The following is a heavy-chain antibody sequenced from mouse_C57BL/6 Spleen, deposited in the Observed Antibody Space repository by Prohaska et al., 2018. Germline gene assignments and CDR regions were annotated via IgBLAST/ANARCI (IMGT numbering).Heavy chain of an antibody. Sequence: EVQLQQSGPELVKPGASVKISCKASGYTFTDYYMNWVKQSNGKNLEWIGDINPNNGGLSYNQKFKGKATLTVDKASTTAYMELRSLTSEDSAVYYCARGDYYGSSSYYFDYWGQGTTLTVSS. CDR3: ARGDYYGSSSYYFDY. V-gene: IGHV1-26*01. CDR2: INPNNGGL. CDR1: GYTFTDYY. J-gene: IGHJ2*01. D-gene: IGHD1-1*01.